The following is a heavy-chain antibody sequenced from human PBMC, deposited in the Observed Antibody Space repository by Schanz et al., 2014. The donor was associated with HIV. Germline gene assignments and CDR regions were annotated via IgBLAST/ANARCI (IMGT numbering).Heavy chain of an antibody. CDR1: GFTFSTFA. J-gene: IGHJ1*01. Sequence: QVQLVESGGGVVQPGRSLRLSCAASGFTFSTFAMHWVRQAPGKGLEWVAAMWYDESHKGYADSVKGRFSISRDNSKNTLSLQMNGLRGEDTAVYYCVKGGSDWTPGPIWCQHWGQGTLVIVSS. V-gene: IGHV3-33*06. D-gene: IGHD6-19*01. CDR3: VKGGSDWTPGPIWCQH. CDR2: MWYDESHK.